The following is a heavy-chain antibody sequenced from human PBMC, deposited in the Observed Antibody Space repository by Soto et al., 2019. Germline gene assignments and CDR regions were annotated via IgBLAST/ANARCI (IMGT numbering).Heavy chain of an antibody. CDR1: GFTFSGYS. Sequence: PGGSLRLSCAASGFTFSGYSMNWVRQAPGKGLEWVSSISSSSSYIYYADSVKGRFTISRDNAKNSLYLQMNSLRAEDTAVYYCARDRGGFWSGYYTPDAFDIWGQGTMVT. V-gene: IGHV3-21*01. D-gene: IGHD3-3*01. CDR3: ARDRGGFWSGYYTPDAFDI. CDR2: ISSSSSYI. J-gene: IGHJ3*02.